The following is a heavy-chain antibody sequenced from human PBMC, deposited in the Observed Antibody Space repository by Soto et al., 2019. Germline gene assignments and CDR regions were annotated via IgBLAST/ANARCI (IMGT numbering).Heavy chain of an antibody. V-gene: IGHV3-30*18. CDR1: GFTFSSYG. Sequence: QVQLVESGGGVVQPGRSLRLSCAASGFTFSSYGIHWVRQAPGKGLEWVAVISYDGSNKYYADSVKGRFTISRDNSKNTLYLQMNSLRAEDTAVYYCAKDNYSSTSCLAYYYYGMDVWGQGTTVTVSS. J-gene: IGHJ6*02. D-gene: IGHD2-2*01. CDR3: AKDNYSSTSCLAYYYYGMDV. CDR2: ISYDGSNK.